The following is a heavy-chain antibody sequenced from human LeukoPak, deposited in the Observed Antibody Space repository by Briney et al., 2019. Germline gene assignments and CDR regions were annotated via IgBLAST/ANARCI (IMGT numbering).Heavy chain of an antibody. CDR3: ARDRGGIAVADNFDY. J-gene: IGHJ4*02. CDR1: GFTFSSYS. D-gene: IGHD6-19*01. Sequence: GGSLRLSCAASGFTFSSYSMNWVRQAPGKGLEWVSSISSSSSYIYYADSVKGRFTISRDNAKNSLYLQMNSLRAEDTAVYYCARDRGGIAVADNFDYWGQGTLVTVSS. V-gene: IGHV3-21*01. CDR2: ISSSSSYI.